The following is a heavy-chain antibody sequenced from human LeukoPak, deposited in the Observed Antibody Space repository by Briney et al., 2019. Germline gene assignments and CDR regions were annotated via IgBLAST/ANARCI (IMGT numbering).Heavy chain of an antibody. D-gene: IGHD6-19*01. Sequence: ASVKVSCKASGYTFTSYDINWVRQATGQGLEWMGWMNPNSGNTGYAQKFQGRVTITRNTSISTAYMELSSLRSEDTAVYYCARGEGRIAVAGTNYWGQGTLVTVSS. CDR3: ARGEGRIAVAGTNY. CDR2: MNPNSGNT. J-gene: IGHJ4*02. CDR1: GYTFTSYD. V-gene: IGHV1-8*03.